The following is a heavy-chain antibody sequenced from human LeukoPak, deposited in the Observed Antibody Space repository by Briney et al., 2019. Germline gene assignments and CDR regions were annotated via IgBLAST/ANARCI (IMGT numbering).Heavy chain of an antibody. CDR2: IWHDGSDK. Sequence: GRSLRLSCAASGFIFSGYGIHWVRQAPGKGLEWVAVIWHDGSDKYYADSVKGRCTISRDNSRNTLYLPMNSLGAEDTAVYYCVKDRGGSPFYGMDVWGQGTTVTVSS. D-gene: IGHD1-26*01. J-gene: IGHJ6*02. CDR1: GFIFSGYG. V-gene: IGHV3-33*06. CDR3: VKDRGGSPFYGMDV.